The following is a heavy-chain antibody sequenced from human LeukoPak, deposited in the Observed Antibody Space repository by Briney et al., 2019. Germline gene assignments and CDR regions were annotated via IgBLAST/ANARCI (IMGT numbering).Heavy chain of an antibody. J-gene: IGHJ3*02. CDR2: IKRKTGGGTT. Sequence: PGGSLRLSCTASGFTFSNAWMNWVRQAPGKGLEWVGRIKRKTGGGTTDYAAPVKGRFTISRDDSKNTLYLQMNSLKTEDTAVYFCTTNDAFDIWGQGTMVTVSS. CDR3: TTNDAFDI. CDR1: GFTFSNAW. V-gene: IGHV3-15*01.